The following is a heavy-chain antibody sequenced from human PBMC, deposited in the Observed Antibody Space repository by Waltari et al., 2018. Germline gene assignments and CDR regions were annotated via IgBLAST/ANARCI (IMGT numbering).Heavy chain of an antibody. D-gene: IGHD6-19*01. V-gene: IGHV2-70*04. Sequence: QVTLKESGPALVKPTQTLTMTCTFSGFSLSTSGMRVSWIRQPPGKALEWLARIDWDDDKFYSTSLKSRLTISKDTSKNQVVLTMTNMDPVDTATYYCARSPKAVAVDFDYWGQGTLVTVAS. CDR2: IDWDDDK. CDR3: ARSPKAVAVDFDY. J-gene: IGHJ4*02. CDR1: GFSLSTSGMR.